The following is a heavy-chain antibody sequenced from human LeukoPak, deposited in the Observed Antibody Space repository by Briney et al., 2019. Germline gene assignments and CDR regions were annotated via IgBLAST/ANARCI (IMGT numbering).Heavy chain of an antibody. Sequence: PWGSLRFSGAGSGFTCSNYAVSWVRHAPGKGLEWGSSISGSGGSTYYTDYVKGRFTISRDNSKSTLYLQMNSLRAEDTAVYYCAKESSRRRLSEDYFDYWGQGTLVTVSS. CDR3: AKESSRRRLSEDYFDY. CDR1: GFTCSNYA. D-gene: IGHD3-16*02. V-gene: IGHV3-23*01. CDR2: ISGSGGST. J-gene: IGHJ4*02.